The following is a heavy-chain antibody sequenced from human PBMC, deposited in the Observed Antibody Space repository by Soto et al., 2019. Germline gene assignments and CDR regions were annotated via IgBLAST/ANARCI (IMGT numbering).Heavy chain of an antibody. Sequence: SVKVSCKDSGGLFSSFAISWVRQAPGQGLEWMGGIIPVFGTTNYAQKFQGRVTITADESTNTAYMELSSLTSDDTAMYYCARGGGPYVWFNEFWGQGAQVTVSS. V-gene: IGHV1-69*13. D-gene: IGHD3-16*01. CDR2: IIPVFGTT. J-gene: IGHJ4*02. CDR3: ARGGGPYVWFNEF. CDR1: GGLFSSFA.